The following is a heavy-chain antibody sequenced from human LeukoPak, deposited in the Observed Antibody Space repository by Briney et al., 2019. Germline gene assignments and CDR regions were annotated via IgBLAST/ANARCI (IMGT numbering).Heavy chain of an antibody. D-gene: IGHD6-13*01. J-gene: IGHJ3*02. CDR2: ISSSGSTI. V-gene: IGHV3-48*03. CDR3: ARPSSWDHDAFDI. CDR1: GFTFSSYE. Sequence: GGSLRLSCAASGFTFSSYEMNWVRQAPGKGLEWVSYISSSGSTIYYADSVKGRFTISRDNAKNSLYLQMNSLRAEDTAVYYCARPSSWDHDAFDIWGQGTMVTVSS.